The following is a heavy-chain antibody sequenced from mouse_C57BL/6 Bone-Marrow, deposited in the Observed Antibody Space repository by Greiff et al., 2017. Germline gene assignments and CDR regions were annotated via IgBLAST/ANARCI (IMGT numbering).Heavy chain of an antibody. CDR2: ISSGSSTI. V-gene: IGHV5-17*01. CDR3: ATRRYYYAMDY. J-gene: IGHJ4*01. CDR1: GFTFSDYG. Sequence: EVKLVESGGGLVKPGGSLKLSCAASGFTFSDYGMHWVRQAPETGLEWVAYISSGSSTIYYAATVKGRFTIARYNAKNTLFLQMTSLRSEDTAMYYCATRRYYYAMDYWGQGTSVTVSS.